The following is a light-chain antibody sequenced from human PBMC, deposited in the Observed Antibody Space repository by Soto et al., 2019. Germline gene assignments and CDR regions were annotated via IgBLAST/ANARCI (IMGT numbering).Light chain of an antibody. J-gene: IGKJ4*01. V-gene: IGKV3-20*01. CDR1: QSVTSRS. Sequence: EIVLTQSPGTLSLSPVERATLICRASQSVTSRSIAWHEQKPGQPPRLLFYGASSRATGIPDRFSASGSGTDFTLTISRLESEDSAVYYCQHYGSSPGLTFGGGTKVDIK. CDR2: GAS. CDR3: QHYGSSPGLT.